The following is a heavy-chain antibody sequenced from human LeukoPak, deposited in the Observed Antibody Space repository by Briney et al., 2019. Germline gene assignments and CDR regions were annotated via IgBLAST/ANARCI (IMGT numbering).Heavy chain of an antibody. CDR1: GFSFGSYA. J-gene: IGHJ5*02. V-gene: IGHV3-23*01. CDR3: GSGPVGTTVP. Sequence: SLRLSCAASGFSFGSYAMGWTRQAPGQGLEWVSAISGSGSHANYAESVKGRFTISRDNSKNTLYLQMHSLIAADTAVYYCGSGPVGTTVPWGQGTLVTVSS. CDR2: ISGSGSHA. D-gene: IGHD1-1*01.